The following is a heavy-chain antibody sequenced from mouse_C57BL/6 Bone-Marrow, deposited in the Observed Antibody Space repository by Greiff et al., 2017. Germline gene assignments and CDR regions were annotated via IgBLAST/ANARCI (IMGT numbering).Heavy chain of an antibody. V-gene: IGHV1-9*01. CDR3: ASGEKFYYYPLGFAY. Sequence: LVASGAELMKPGASVKLSCKATGSTFTGYWIEWVKPRPGHGLEWLGEILPGSGSTNYNEKFKGKATFPADTSSHTAYMQLSSLTTEYSAIDYCASGEKFYYYPLGFAYWGQGTLVTVSA. D-gene: IGHD1-1*01. CDR2: ILPGSGST. CDR1: GSTFTGYW. J-gene: IGHJ3*01.